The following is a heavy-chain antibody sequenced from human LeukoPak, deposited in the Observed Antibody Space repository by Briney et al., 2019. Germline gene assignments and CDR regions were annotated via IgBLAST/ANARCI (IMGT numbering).Heavy chain of an antibody. CDR3: ARKGPANYDYYMDV. CDR2: MNPNSGNT. V-gene: IGHV1-8*01. CDR1: GYTFTSYD. J-gene: IGHJ6*03. Sequence: ASVKVSCKASGYTFTSYDINWVRQATGQGLEWMGWMNPNSGNTGYAQKFQGRVTMTRNTSISTAYMELSSLRSEDTAVYFCARKGPANYDYYMDVWVKGTTVTVSS. D-gene: IGHD2-2*01.